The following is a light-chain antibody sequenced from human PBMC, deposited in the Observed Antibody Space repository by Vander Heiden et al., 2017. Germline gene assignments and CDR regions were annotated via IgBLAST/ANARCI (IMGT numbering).Light chain of an antibody. CDR2: DAS. CDR3: QQYTSWPPT. Sequence: EIVLTQSPATLSLSPGERATLSCRASHPISSFLAWYQQKPGQSPRLLIYDASNRATGTSLRFSGSGSGTDFTLTISSLESEDFVFYYCQQYTSWPPTFGGGTKVEIK. CDR1: HPISSF. V-gene: IGKV3-11*01. J-gene: IGKJ4*01.